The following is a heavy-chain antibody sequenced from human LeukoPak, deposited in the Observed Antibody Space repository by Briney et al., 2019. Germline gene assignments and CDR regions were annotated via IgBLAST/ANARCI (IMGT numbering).Heavy chain of an antibody. V-gene: IGHV4-39*07. J-gene: IGHJ4*02. D-gene: IGHD5-18*01. CDR1: GGSISSSSYY. Sequence: PSETLSLTCTVSGGSISSSSYYWGWIRQPPGKGLEWIGSIYYSGSTYYNPSLKSRVTISVDTSKNQFSLKLSSVTAADTAVYYCARGPGYSYGYEVVWGQGTLVTVSS. CDR3: ARGPGYSYGYEVV. CDR2: IYYSGST.